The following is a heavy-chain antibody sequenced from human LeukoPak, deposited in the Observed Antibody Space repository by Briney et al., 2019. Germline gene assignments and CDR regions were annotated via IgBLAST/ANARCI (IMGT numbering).Heavy chain of an antibody. V-gene: IGHV4-59*12. Sequence: SETLSLTCTVSGGSISSYYWSWIRQPPGKGLEWIGYIYYSGSTNYNPSLKSRVTISVDTSKNQFSLKLSSVTAADTAAYYCARDKDDSSGYYYCYYCYYMDVWGKGTTVTVSS. CDR1: GGSISSYY. D-gene: IGHD3-22*01. CDR2: IYYSGST. CDR3: ARDKDDSSGYYYCYYCYYMDV. J-gene: IGHJ6*03.